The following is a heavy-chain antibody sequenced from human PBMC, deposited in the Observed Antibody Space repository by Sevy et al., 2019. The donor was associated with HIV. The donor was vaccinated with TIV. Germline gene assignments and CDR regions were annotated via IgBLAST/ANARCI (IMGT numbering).Heavy chain of an antibody. CDR2: IYYSGST. J-gene: IGHJ4*02. V-gene: IGHV4-39*01. Sequence: SETLSLTCTVSGGSISSSSYYWGWIRQPPGKGLEWIGSIYYSGSTYYNPSLKSRVTISVDTSKNQFSLKLSSVTAADTAVYYCATHPYYDFWSGYTRPFDYWGQGTLVTVSS. D-gene: IGHD3-3*01. CDR1: GGSISSSSYY. CDR3: ATHPYYDFWSGYTRPFDY.